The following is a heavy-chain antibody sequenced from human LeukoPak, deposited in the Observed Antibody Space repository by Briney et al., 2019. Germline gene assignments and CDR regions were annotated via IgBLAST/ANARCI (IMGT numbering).Heavy chain of an antibody. Sequence: ASVKVSCKASGYTFTSYGISWVRQAPGQGLEWMGWIRAYNGNTNYAQKLQGRVTMTTDTSTSTAYMELRSLRSDDTAVYYCAREGVGYCSGGSCQKFALDYWGQGTLVTVSS. J-gene: IGHJ4*02. CDR3: AREGVGYCSGGSCQKFALDY. CDR2: IRAYNGNT. V-gene: IGHV1-18*01. D-gene: IGHD2-15*01. CDR1: GYTFTSYG.